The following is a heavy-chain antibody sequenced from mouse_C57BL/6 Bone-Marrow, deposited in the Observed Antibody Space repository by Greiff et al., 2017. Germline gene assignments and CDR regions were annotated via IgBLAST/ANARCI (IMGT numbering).Heavy chain of an antibody. V-gene: IGHV1-63*01. Sequence: QVQLQQSGAELVRPGTSVKMSCKASGYTFTNYWIGWAKQRPGHGLEWIGDIYPGGGYTNYNEKFKGKATLTADKSSSTAYMQFSSLTSEDSAIYYCAREGGNYNYYAMDYCGQGTSVTVSS. CDR3: AREGGNYNYYAMDY. D-gene: IGHD2-1*01. CDR2: IYPGGGYT. CDR1: GYTFTNYW. J-gene: IGHJ4*01.